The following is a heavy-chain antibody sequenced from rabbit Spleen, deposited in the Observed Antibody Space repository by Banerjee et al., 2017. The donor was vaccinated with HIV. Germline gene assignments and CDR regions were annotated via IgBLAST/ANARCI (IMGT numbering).Heavy chain of an antibody. D-gene: IGHD1-1*01. CDR1: GFTLSSYYM. CDR3: ARDTSSSFSSYGMDL. J-gene: IGHJ6*01. CDR2: INAVTGKA. Sequence: QEQLKESGGGLVQPGGSLKLSCKASGFTLSSYYMNWVRQAPGKGLEWIACINAVTGKAVYATWAKGRFTFSKTSSTTVTLQMTSLTAADTATYFCARDTSSSFSSYGMDLWGPGTLVTVS. V-gene: IGHV1S45*01.